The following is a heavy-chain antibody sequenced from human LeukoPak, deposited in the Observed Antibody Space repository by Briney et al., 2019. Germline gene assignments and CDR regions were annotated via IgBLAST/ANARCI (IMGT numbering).Heavy chain of an antibody. V-gene: IGHV1-2*02. J-gene: IGHJ4*02. CDR2: INPNSGGT. Sequence: GASVKVSCKASGYTFTSYYMHWVRQAPGQGLEWMGWINPNSGGTNYAQKFQGRVTMTRDTSISTAYMELSRLRSDDTAVYYCASNPLVGATTGHYYWGQGTLVTVSS. CDR1: GYTFTSYY. CDR3: ASNPLVGATTGHYY. D-gene: IGHD1-26*01.